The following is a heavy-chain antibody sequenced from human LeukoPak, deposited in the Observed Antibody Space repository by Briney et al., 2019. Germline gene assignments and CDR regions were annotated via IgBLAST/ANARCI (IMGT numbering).Heavy chain of an antibody. CDR2: IYYTGNT. V-gene: IGHV4-39*07. D-gene: IGHD3-22*01. CDR1: GDFISSSNSY. Sequence: SETLSLTCTVSGDFISSSNSYWGWIRQPPGKGLEWFGSIYYTGNTYYNASLRSRVSISVDMSKNQFSVKLSSVTAADTAVYYCARISYYYDSSGYYYYYYYMDVWGKGTTVTVSS. J-gene: IGHJ6*03. CDR3: ARISYYYDSSGYYYYYYYMDV.